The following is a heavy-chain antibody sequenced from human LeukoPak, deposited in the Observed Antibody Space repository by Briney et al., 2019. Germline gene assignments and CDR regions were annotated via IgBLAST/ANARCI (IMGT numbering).Heavy chain of an antibody. J-gene: IGHJ6*02. CDR1: GFTFSSYS. Sequence: GSLRLSCAASGFTFSSYSMNWVRQAPGKGLEWVSYISSSSSTIYYADSVKGRFTISRDNAKNSLYLQMNSLRAEDTAVYYCARDGAAAGYYYYGMDVWGQGTMVTVSS. D-gene: IGHD6-13*01. V-gene: IGHV3-48*04. CDR2: ISSSSSTI. CDR3: ARDGAAAGYYYYGMDV.